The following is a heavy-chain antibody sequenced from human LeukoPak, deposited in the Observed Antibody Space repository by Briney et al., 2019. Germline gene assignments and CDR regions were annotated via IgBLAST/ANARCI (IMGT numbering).Heavy chain of an antibody. CDR2: ISGSGGST. CDR3: AKDNWGSHYFDY. Sequence: GGSLRLSCAASGFTFSSYAMSWVRQAPGKGLEWVSAISGSGGSTYYADSVKGRFTISRDNSKNTLYLQMNSLRAEDTAVYYWAKDNWGSHYFDYWGQGTLVTVSS. D-gene: IGHD7-27*01. J-gene: IGHJ4*02. CDR1: GFTFSSYA. V-gene: IGHV3-23*01.